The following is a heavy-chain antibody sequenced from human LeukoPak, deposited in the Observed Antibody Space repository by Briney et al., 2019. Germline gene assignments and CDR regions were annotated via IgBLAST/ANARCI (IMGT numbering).Heavy chain of an antibody. V-gene: IGHV4-38-2*01. CDR2: IYHSGST. J-gene: IGHJ6*03. D-gene: IGHD4-23*01. CDR3: ARVGGNSDRRPYYYYYMDV. CDR1: GYSISSGYY. Sequence: PSETLSLTCAVSGYSISSGYYWGWIRQPPGKGLEWIGSIYHSGSTYYNPSLKSRVTISVDTSKNQFSLKLSSVTAADTAVYYCARVGGNSDRRPYYYYYMDVWGKRTTVTVSS.